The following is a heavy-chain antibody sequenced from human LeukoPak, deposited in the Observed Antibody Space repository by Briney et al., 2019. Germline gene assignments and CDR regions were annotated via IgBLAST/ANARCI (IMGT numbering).Heavy chain of an antibody. CDR1: GGSFSGYY. Sequence: TSETLSLTCAVYGGSFSGYYWSWIRQPPGKGLEWIGEINHSGSTNYNPSLKSRVTISVGTSKNQFSLKLSSVTAADTAVYYCARDVCSGGSCYVAYWGQGTLVTVSS. CDR3: ARDVCSGGSCYVAY. CDR2: INHSGST. V-gene: IGHV4-34*01. D-gene: IGHD2-15*01. J-gene: IGHJ4*02.